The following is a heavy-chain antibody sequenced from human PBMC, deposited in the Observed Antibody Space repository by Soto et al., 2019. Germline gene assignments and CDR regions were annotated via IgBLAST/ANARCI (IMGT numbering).Heavy chain of an antibody. Sequence: GGSLSLSCVASQFSFSNYWMSWVRHAPGKGLEWVANIKQDGSKQYYVDSVKGRFTISRDNAKNSLSLQMDSLRAEDTAVYYCARDLALDAFDIWGQGTMVTVSS. CDR3: ARDLALDAFDI. CDR2: IKQDGSKQ. CDR1: QFSFSNYW. J-gene: IGHJ3*02. V-gene: IGHV3-7*04.